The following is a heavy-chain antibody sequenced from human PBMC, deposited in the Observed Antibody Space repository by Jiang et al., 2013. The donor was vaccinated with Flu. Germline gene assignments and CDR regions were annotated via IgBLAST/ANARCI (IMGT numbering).Heavy chain of an antibody. D-gene: IGHD3-22*01. CDR3: ARDLGPYYYDSSGYWGY. Sequence: RLSCAASGFTFSSYAMHWVRQAPGKGLEWVAVISYDGSNKYYADSVKGRFTISRDNSKNTLYLQMNSLRAEDTAVYYCARDLGPYYYDSSGYWGYWGQGTLVTVSS. CDR2: ISYDGSNK. V-gene: IGHV3-30*04. J-gene: IGHJ4*02. CDR1: GFTFSSYA.